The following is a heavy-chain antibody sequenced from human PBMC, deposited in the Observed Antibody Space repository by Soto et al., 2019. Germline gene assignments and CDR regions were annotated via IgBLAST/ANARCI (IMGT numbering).Heavy chain of an antibody. CDR1: GGSISSGGYY. V-gene: IGHV4-31*03. CDR3: ARVRPVGARAFDI. D-gene: IGHD1-26*01. Sequence: SETLSLTCTVSGGSISSGGYYWSWIRQHPGKGLEWIGYIYYSGSTYYNPSLKSRVTISVDTSKNQFSLKLSSVTAADTAVYYCARVRPVGARAFDIWGQGTMVTVSS. J-gene: IGHJ3*02. CDR2: IYYSGST.